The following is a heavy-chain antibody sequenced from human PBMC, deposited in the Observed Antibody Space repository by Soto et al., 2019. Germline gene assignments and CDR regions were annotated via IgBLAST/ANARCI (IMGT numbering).Heavy chain of an antibody. V-gene: IGHV4-34*01. CDR1: GGSFSGYY. CDR2: INHSGST. Sequence: PSETLSLTCAVYGGSFSGYYWSWIRQPPGKGLEWIGEINHSGSTNYNPSLKSRVTISVDTSKNQFSLKLSSVTAADTAVYYCARGVAVFYYDFWSGYYDYFDYWGQGTLVNVSS. CDR3: ARGVAVFYYDFWSGYYDYFDY. J-gene: IGHJ4*02. D-gene: IGHD3-3*01.